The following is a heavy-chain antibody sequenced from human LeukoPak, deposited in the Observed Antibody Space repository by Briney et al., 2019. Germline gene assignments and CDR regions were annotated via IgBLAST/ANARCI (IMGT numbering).Heavy chain of an antibody. V-gene: IGHV4-34*01. CDR3: ARDGKVAAAVKVGGHFDY. J-gene: IGHJ4*02. Sequence: SETLSLTCAVYGGSFSGYYWSWIRQHPGKGLEWIGYISGSGSTYCNPSLKSRVTISVDTSKNQFSLKLSSVTAADTAVYYCARDGKVAAAVKVGGHFDYWGQGTLVTVSS. CDR1: GGSFSGYY. CDR2: ISGSGST. D-gene: IGHD6-13*01.